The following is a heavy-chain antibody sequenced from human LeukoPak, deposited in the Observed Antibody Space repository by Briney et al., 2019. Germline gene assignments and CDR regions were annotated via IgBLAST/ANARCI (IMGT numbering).Heavy chain of an antibody. Sequence: GGSLRLSCAASGFTFSSYWMSWVRQAPGKGLEWVANIKQDGSDKYYVDSVKGRFTISRDNAKNSLYPQMNSLRAEDTAVYYCAKEKTTGTYYVDYWGQGTLVTVSS. CDR2: IKQDGSDK. CDR3: AKEKTTGTYYVDY. CDR1: GFTFSSYW. J-gene: IGHJ4*02. D-gene: IGHD1-7*01. V-gene: IGHV3-7*04.